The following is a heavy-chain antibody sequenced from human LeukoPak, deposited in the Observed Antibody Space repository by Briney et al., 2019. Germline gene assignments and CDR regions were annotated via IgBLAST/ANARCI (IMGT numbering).Heavy chain of an antibody. CDR2: ISGSGGST. Sequence: GGSLRLSCAASGFTFTTYWMGWVRQAPGKGLEWVSAISGSGGSTYYADSVKGRFTISRDNSKNTLYLQMNSLRAEDTAVYYCARLKGIAVAGRLSDYWGQGTLVTVSS. D-gene: IGHD6-19*01. V-gene: IGHV3-23*01. CDR3: ARLKGIAVAGRLSDY. J-gene: IGHJ4*02. CDR1: GFTFTTYW.